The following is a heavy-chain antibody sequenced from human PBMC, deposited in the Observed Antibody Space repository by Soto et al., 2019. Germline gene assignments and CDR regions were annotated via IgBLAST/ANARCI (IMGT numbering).Heavy chain of an antibody. D-gene: IGHD1-26*01. CDR3: ARGDATKLGVPNYYGMDV. J-gene: IGHJ6*02. Sequence: QVQLVQSGAEVKKPGSSVKVSCKASGGSLTNYGVSWVRQAPGQGLEWMGGIIPVFGRANHAKKFEGRVTIATDESKSTVFLDVRRLRSEDTAVYYCARGDATKLGVPNYYGMDVWGQATTVTVSS. CDR1: GGSLTNYG. V-gene: IGHV1-69*05. CDR2: IIPVFGRA.